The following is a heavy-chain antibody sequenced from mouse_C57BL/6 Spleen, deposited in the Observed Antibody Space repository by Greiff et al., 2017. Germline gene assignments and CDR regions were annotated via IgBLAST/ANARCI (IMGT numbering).Heavy chain of an antibody. CDR2: IHPSDSDT. CDR3: AICLYDYEAFAY. Sequence: VQLQQSGAELVKPGASVKVSCKASGYTFTSYWMHWVKQRPGQGLEWIGRIHPSDSDTNYNQKFKGKATMTVAKSSSTAYMQLSSLTSEDTAVYYCAICLYDYEAFAYWGQGTLVTVSA. D-gene: IGHD2-4*01. V-gene: IGHV1-74*01. J-gene: IGHJ3*01. CDR1: GYTFTSYW.